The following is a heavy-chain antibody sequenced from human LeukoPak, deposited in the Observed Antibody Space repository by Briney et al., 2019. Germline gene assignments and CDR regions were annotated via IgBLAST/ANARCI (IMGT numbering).Heavy chain of an antibody. D-gene: IGHD5-18*01. CDR2: ISSSSSYI. Sequence: PGASLRLSCAASGFTFSSYAMSWVRQAPGKGLEWVSSISSSSSYIYYADSVKGRFTISRDNAKNSLYLQMNSLRAEDTAVYYCARDLRGGYSYGSHSDYWGQGTLVTVSS. CDR3: ARDLRGGYSYGSHSDY. J-gene: IGHJ4*02. V-gene: IGHV3-21*01. CDR1: GFTFSSYA.